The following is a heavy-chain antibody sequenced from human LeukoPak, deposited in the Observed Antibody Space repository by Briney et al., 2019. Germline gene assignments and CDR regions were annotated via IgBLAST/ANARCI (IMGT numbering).Heavy chain of an antibody. Sequence: GGSLRLSCAASGFTFSNAWMNWVRQAPGKGLEWVGRIKSKTDGGTTGYAAPVKGRFTISRDDSKNTLYLQMNSLKTEDTAVYYCAKVQWDYIRGGDFDYWGQGTLVTVSS. CDR2: IKSKTDGGTT. D-gene: IGHD4-11*01. CDR1: GFTFSNAW. V-gene: IGHV3-15*07. J-gene: IGHJ4*02. CDR3: AKVQWDYIRGGDFDY.